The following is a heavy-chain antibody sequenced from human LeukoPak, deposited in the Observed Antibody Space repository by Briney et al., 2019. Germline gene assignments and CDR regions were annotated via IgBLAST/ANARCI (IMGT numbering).Heavy chain of an antibody. D-gene: IGHD2-15*01. J-gene: IGHJ4*02. Sequence: ASVKVSCKASGYTFTSYYMHWVRQAPGQGLEWMGIINPGGGSTSYAQKFQGRVTMTRDTSTSTVYMELSSLRSEDTAVYYCARDPGYCSGGSCYYFDYWGQGTLVTVSS. CDR1: GYTFTSYY. CDR3: ARDPGYCSGGSCYYFDY. V-gene: IGHV1-46*01. CDR2: INPGGGST.